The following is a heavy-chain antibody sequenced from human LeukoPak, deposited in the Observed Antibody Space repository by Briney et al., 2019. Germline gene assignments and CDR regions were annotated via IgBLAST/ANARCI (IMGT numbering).Heavy chain of an antibody. Sequence: PGGSLRLSCAASGLTFSSCDMHWVRQTPGQGLEWVSSIIASGRSSYYSDSVKGRFTISRDNSKNALFLQMNSLRAEDTAIYYCAKATNPLGAFDIWGRGTLVTVSS. CDR2: IIASGRSS. V-gene: IGHV3-23*01. CDR3: AKATNPLGAFDI. D-gene: IGHD3-16*01. CDR1: GLTFSSCD. J-gene: IGHJ3*02.